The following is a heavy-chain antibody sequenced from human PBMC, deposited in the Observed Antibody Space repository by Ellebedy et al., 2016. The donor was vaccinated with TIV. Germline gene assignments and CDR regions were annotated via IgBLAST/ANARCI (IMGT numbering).Heavy chain of an antibody. Sequence: ASVKVSXXASGGTFSSYGISWVRQAPGQGLEWMGWISAYNGNTNYAQKLQGRVTMTTDTSTSTAYMELRSLRSDDTAVYYCARDSGGRVDYWGQGTLVTVSS. CDR3: ARDSGGRVDY. D-gene: IGHD3-10*01. V-gene: IGHV1-18*01. J-gene: IGHJ4*02. CDR1: GGTFSSYG. CDR2: ISAYNGNT.